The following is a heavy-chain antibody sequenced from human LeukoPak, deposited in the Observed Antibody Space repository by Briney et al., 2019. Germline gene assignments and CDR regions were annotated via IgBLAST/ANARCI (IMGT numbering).Heavy chain of an antibody. Sequence: GGSLRPSCAASGFSFSGHWMHWARQLPGKGLVWVSRISPTGSTTSYADSVKGRFTVSRDNAKNTLYLQVNNLRAEDTAVYYCARGPNSNWSGLDFWGQGTLLTVSS. V-gene: IGHV3-74*01. CDR1: GFSFSGHW. J-gene: IGHJ4*02. D-gene: IGHD6-6*01. CDR3: ARGPNSNWSGLDF. CDR2: ISPTGSTT.